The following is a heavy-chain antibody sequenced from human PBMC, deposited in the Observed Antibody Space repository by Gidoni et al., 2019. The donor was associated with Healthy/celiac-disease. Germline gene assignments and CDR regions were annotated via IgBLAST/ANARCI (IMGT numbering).Heavy chain of an antibody. Sequence: EVQLVESGGGLVQPGRSLKRPCAASGFTFGDYAMHWVRQDPGKGLELVSGISWNSGSIGYADSVKGRFTISRDNAKNSLYLQMNSLRAEDTALYYCAKDKDPSGGTAMVPIKTYGMDVWGQGTTVTVSS. CDR1: GFTFGDYA. D-gene: IGHD5-18*01. J-gene: IGHJ6*02. CDR2: ISWNSGSI. CDR3: AKDKDPSGGTAMVPIKTYGMDV. V-gene: IGHV3-9*01.